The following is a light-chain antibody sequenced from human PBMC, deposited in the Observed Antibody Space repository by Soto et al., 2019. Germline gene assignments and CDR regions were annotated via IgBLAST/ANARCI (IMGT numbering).Light chain of an antibody. CDR1: QSVSSSD. CDR2: GAS. CDR3: QHYNNWPPWT. Sequence: EIVLTQSPGTLSLSPGERATLSCRASQSVSSSDLAWYQQKPGQAPRLLIYGASSRATGIPARFSGSGSGTEFTLTISSLQSEDFAVYYCQHYNNWPPWTFGQGTKVDIK. V-gene: IGKV3-15*01. J-gene: IGKJ1*01.